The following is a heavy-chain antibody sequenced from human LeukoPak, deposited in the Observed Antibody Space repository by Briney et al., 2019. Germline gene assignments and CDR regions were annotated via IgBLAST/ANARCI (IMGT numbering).Heavy chain of an antibody. CDR1: GFTFSSYA. CDR3: AKSIVVVPTARGYYFDS. J-gene: IGHJ4*02. V-gene: IGHV3-23*01. Sequence: TGGSLRLSCAASGFTFSSYAMNWVRQAPGKGLEWVSGIIGSGGSTYYADSVKGRFTISRDNSKNTLYLQMNSLRAEDTAVYYCAKSIVVVPTARGYYFDSWGQGALVTVSS. D-gene: IGHD2-2*01. CDR2: IIGSGGST.